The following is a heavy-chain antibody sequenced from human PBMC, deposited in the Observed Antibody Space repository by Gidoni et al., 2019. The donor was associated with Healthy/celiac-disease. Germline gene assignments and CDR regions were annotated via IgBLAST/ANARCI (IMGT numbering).Heavy chain of an antibody. CDR2: INHSGST. CDR1: GGSFSGYY. V-gene: IGHV4-34*01. Sequence: QVQLQQWGAGLLKPSETLSLTCAVYGGSFSGYYWSWIRQPPGKGLEWIGEINHSGSTNYNPSLKSRVTISVDTSKNQFSLKLSSVTAADTAVYYCARWGGTGTTSVPLDYWGQGTLVTVSS. CDR3: ARWGGTGTTSVPLDY. D-gene: IGHD1-7*01. J-gene: IGHJ4*02.